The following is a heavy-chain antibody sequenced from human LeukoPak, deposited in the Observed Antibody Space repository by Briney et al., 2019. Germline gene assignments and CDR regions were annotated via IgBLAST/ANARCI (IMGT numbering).Heavy chain of an antibody. D-gene: IGHD2-2*01. J-gene: IGHJ5*02. V-gene: IGHV4-4*02. CDR2: IYHSGST. CDR3: ARAVGTIVVVPAANRELRFDP. CDR1: GGSISSSNW. Sequence: PSETLSLTCAVSGGSISSSNWWSWVRQPPGKGLEWIGEIYHSGSTNYNPSLKSRVTISVDKSKNQFSLKLSSVTAADTAVYYCARAVGTIVVVPAANRELRFDPWGQGTLVTVSS.